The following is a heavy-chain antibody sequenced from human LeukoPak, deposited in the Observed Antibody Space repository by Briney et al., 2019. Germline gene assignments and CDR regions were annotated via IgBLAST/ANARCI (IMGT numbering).Heavy chain of an antibody. CDR2: ISTYNGNT. CDR3: ARDTILDF. V-gene: IGHV1-18*01. CDR1: GYIFTNYG. Sequence: GASVEVSFKASGYIFTNYGISWVRQAPGQGLEWMGWISTYNGNTDYAQRFLGRMTMTTDTSTTTAYMELRSLRSDDTAIYYCARDTILDFWGQGTLVTVSS. J-gene: IGHJ4*02. D-gene: IGHD5-24*01.